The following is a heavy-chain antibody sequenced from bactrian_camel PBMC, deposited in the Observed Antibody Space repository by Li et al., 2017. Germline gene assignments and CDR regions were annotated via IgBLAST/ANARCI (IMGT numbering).Heavy chain of an antibody. CDR1: GSTYRGYC. Sequence: QVQLVESGGGSVQAGGSLRLSCEISGSTYRGYCLGWYRQAAGKQREWVSSAGPDGNTAYAGSVKGRFTISIGKDKDTAYLQMNSLKPEDTGMYSCGRRHGLGCSITDWGQGTQVTVS. V-gene: IGHV3S53*01. D-gene: IGHD3*01. J-gene: IGHJ4*01. CDR2: AGPDGNT. CDR3: GRRHGLGCSITD.